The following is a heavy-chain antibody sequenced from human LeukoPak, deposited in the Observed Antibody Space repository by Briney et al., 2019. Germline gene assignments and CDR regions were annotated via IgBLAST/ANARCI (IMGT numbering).Heavy chain of an antibody. Sequence: EASVKVSCKTSGYSFTDYYMHWVRQAPGQGLEWMGIINPSGGSTSYAQKFQGRVTMTRDMSTSTVYMELSSLRSEDTAVYYCAREFTKDGEYDSSGSTDYYYMDVWGKGTTVTVSS. J-gene: IGHJ6*03. D-gene: IGHD3-22*01. CDR2: INPSGGST. CDR3: AREFTKDGEYDSSGSTDYYYMDV. V-gene: IGHV1-46*01. CDR1: GYSFTDYY.